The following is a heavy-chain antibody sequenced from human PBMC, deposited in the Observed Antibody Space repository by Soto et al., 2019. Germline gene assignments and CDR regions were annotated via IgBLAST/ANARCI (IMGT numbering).Heavy chain of an antibody. CDR3: ARTSGSRSLNYSYYKDV. J-gene: IGHJ6*03. Sequence: QVQLQESGPGLVKPSETLSLTCNVSGDSISGYYWSWIRQPPGKGLEWIGYIYYSGSTNYNPSLTSRRTMAVDRSKNQSSLKLTSVTAADTAVYYCARTSGSRSLNYSYYKDVWGKGTTGTVSS. CDR2: IYYSGST. CDR1: GDSISGYY. V-gene: IGHV4-59*08.